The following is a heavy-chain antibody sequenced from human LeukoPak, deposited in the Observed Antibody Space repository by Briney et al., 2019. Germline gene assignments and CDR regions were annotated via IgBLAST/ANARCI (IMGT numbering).Heavy chain of an antibody. Sequence: GGSLRLSCAASGFTFSSYAMSWVRQAPGKGLEWVSAISGSGGSTYYADSVKGRFTISRDNSKNTLYLQMNSLRAEDTAVYYCAKERGYSYGGYSSSWAVDYWGQGTLVTVSS. CDR1: GFTFSSYA. D-gene: IGHD6-13*01. CDR3: AKERGYSYGGYSSSWAVDY. CDR2: ISGSGGST. J-gene: IGHJ4*02. V-gene: IGHV3-23*01.